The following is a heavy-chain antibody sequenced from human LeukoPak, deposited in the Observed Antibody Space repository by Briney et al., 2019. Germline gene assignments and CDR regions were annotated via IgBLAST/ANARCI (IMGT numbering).Heavy chain of an antibody. CDR3: ARVPGIAPPQRGFDP. J-gene: IGHJ5*02. CDR1: GGTFSSYA. V-gene: IGHV1-69*05. CDR2: IIPIFGTA. Sequence: SVKVSCKASGGTFSSYAISWVRQAPGQGREWMGGIIPIFGTANYAQKFQGRVTITTDESKSTAYMELSSLRSEDTAVYYCARVPGIAPPQRGFDPWGQGTLVTVSS. D-gene: IGHD6-13*01.